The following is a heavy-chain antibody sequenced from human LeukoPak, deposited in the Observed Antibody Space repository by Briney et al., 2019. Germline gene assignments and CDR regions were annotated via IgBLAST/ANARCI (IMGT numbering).Heavy chain of an antibody. CDR1: GDSFTTASYY. J-gene: IGHJ4*02. Sequence: SETLSLTCFVSGDSFTTASYYWAWIRQAPRKGLECSGSVSYSGVTYSNPSLKSRVTISVDTSKNQSSLKLSSVTAADTAIYYCARHFWTYIYIDYWGQGTLVTV. D-gene: IGHD3/OR15-3a*01. CDR2: VSYSGVT. V-gene: IGHV4-39*01. CDR3: ARHFWTYIYIDY.